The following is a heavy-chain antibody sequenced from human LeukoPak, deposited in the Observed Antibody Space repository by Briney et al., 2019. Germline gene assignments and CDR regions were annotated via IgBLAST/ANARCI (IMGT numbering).Heavy chain of an antibody. V-gene: IGHV4-59*08. Sequence: PSETLSLTCTVSGGSLSSYYWSWIRQPPGRGLEWIGYIYYSGSTNYNPSLKSRVTISVDTSKNQFSLKLSSVTAADTAVYYCARIQLWQDYWGQGTLVTVSS. D-gene: IGHD5-18*01. CDR1: GGSLSSYY. CDR3: ARIQLWQDY. CDR2: IYYSGST. J-gene: IGHJ4*02.